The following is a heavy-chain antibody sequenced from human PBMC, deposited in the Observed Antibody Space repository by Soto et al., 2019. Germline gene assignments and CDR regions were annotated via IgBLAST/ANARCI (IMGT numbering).Heavy chain of an antibody. CDR1: GGSMSSFY. J-gene: IGHJ5*02. CDR2: VFYSGST. D-gene: IGHD2-15*01. V-gene: IGHV4-59*13. Sequence: VQLQESGPGLAKPSETLSLTCTVSGGSMSSFYWSWIRQPPGKGLEWIGNVFYSGSTIYNPSLKCRVTISVDTSTSQFSLKLSSVTAADTAVYYCAKEICDPNGCYGRWLDPWGQGTLVTVSS. CDR3: AKEICDPNGCYGRWLDP.